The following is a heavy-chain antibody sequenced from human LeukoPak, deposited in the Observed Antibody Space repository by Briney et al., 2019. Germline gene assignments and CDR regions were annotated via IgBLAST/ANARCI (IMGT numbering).Heavy chain of an antibody. Sequence: GGSLRLSCAASGFTFNSLAMSWVRQAPGKGLEWVSTISGIGTTTYYADSVKDRFTISRDYSKNTLYLQMNSLRAEDAAMYYCATPLTAVATFHRLDYWGQGTLVTVSS. CDR3: ATPLTAVATFHRLDY. CDR2: ISGIGTTT. J-gene: IGHJ4*02. CDR1: GFTFNSLA. D-gene: IGHD4-23*01. V-gene: IGHV3-23*01.